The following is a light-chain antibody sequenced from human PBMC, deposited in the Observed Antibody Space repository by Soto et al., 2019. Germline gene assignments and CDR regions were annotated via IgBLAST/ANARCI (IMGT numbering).Light chain of an antibody. V-gene: IGLV2-14*01. CDR3: SSYTSSSTYV. CDR2: DVS. CDR1: SSDVGGYDY. Sequence: VLTQPASVSGSPGQSIAISCTGTSSDVGGYDYVSWYQQHPGKAPKLVIYDVSNRPSGVSNRFSGSKSDNTASLTISGLQAEDEADYYCSSYTSSSTYVFGTGTKVTVL. J-gene: IGLJ1*01.